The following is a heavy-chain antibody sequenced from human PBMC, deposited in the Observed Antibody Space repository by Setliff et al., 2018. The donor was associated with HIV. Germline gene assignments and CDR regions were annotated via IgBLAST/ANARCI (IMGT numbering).Heavy chain of an antibody. D-gene: IGHD4-17*01. J-gene: IGHJ6*02. Sequence: SETLSLTCTVSGGSISSGGYYWSWIRQHPGKGLEWIGYIYYSGSTYYNLSLKSRVTISVDTSKNQFSLKLSSVTAADTAVYYCARDYGDTPSYYYYYGMDVWGQGTTVTVSS. V-gene: IGHV4-31*03. CDR2: IYYSGST. CDR1: GGSISSGGYY. CDR3: ARDYGDTPSYYYYYGMDV.